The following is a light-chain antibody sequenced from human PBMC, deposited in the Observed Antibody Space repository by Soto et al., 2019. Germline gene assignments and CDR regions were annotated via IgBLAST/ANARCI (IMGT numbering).Light chain of an antibody. CDR1: QSVSSY. Sequence: EVVMTQSPATLSLSPGERATLSCRASQSVSSYLAWYQQKPGQAPRLLIYEASNRATGIPARFSGSGSGADFTLTTSSLEPEDFALYYCQQHINWPLTFGGGTKVDI. V-gene: IGKV3-11*01. J-gene: IGKJ4*01. CDR2: EAS. CDR3: QQHINWPLT.